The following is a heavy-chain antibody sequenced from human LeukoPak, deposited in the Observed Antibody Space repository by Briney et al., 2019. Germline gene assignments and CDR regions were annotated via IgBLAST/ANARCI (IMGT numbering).Heavy chain of an antibody. CDR2: INPNSGGT. CDR1: GYTFTGYY. J-gene: IGHJ6*03. D-gene: IGHD5-18*01. Sequence: GASVKVSCKASGYTFTGYYMHWVRQAPGQGLEWMGWINPNSGGTNYAHKFQGRVTMTRDTSSSPAYMGLSRLKSDDTAVYYCARRYSYGDHYYYYYYMDAWGKGTTVTVSS. V-gene: IGHV1-2*02. CDR3: ARRYSYGDHYYYYYYMDA.